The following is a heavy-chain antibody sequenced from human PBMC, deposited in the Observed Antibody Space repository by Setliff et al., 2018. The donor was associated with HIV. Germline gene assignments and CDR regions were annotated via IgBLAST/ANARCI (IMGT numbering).Heavy chain of an antibody. Sequence: QTGGSLRLSCEASGFPFSAYAFSWVRQAPGKGLEWVSSLSGSGGSTYYADSVKGRFTISRDNSKNTLYLRMNSLRAEDTAVYYCAQAQTSVSGSYYQYLQHWGQGTLVTVSS. CDR3: AQAQTSVSGSYYQYLQH. CDR2: LSGSGGST. V-gene: IGHV3-23*01. J-gene: IGHJ1*01. D-gene: IGHD3-10*01. CDR1: GFPFSAYA.